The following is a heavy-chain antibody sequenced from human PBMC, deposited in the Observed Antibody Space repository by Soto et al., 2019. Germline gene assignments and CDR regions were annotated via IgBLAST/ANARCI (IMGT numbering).Heavy chain of an antibody. D-gene: IGHD2-2*01. J-gene: IGHJ6*03. V-gene: IGHV4-59*08. CDR2: IYYSGST. CDR1: GGSISSYY. Sequence: SETLSLTCTVSGGSISSYYWSWIRQPPGKGLEWIGYIYYSGSTNYNPSLKSRVTISVDTSKNQFSLKLSSVTAADTAVYYCARQPGYCSSTSCSSYYYYMDVWGKGTTVTVSS. CDR3: ARQPGYCSSTSCSSYYYYMDV.